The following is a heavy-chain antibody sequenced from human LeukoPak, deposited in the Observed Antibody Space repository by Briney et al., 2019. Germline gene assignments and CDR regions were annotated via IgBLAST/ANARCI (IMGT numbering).Heavy chain of an antibody. Sequence: GSLRLFCAGSGFIFTNHGINWVRQAPGEGLGWVLGISGSGGSTYYAGSVKGRFTISRDNSKNTLYMQMNSLRAEETAVYYCAKGFRSGTYPLDYWGQGTLVTVSS. CDR3: AKGFRSGTYPLDY. CDR1: GFIFTNHG. D-gene: IGHD3-10*01. CDR2: ISGSGGST. V-gene: IGHV3-23*01. J-gene: IGHJ4*02.